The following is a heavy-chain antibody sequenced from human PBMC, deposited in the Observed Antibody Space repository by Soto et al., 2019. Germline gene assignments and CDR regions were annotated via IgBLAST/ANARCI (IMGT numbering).Heavy chain of an antibody. Sequence: PGESLKISCKGSGYSFTSYWSGWVRQMPGKGLEWMGIIYPGDSDTRYSPSFQGQVTISADKSISTAYLQWSSLKASDTAMYYCARHNQQWLKSMDVWGQGTTVTVS. CDR3: ARHNQQWLKSMDV. V-gene: IGHV5-51*01. CDR2: IYPGDSDT. J-gene: IGHJ6*02. CDR1: GYSFTSYW. D-gene: IGHD6-19*01.